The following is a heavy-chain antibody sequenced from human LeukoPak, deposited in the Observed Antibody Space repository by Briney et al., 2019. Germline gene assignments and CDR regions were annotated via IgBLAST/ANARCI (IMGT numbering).Heavy chain of an antibody. Sequence: ASVKVSCKASGYTFTCYYMHWVRQAPGQGLEWMGWINPNSGGTNYAQKFQGRVTMTRDTSISTAYMELSRLRSDDTAVYYCARSGSPSSWFLYWGQGTLVTVSS. CDR1: GYTFTCYY. CDR3: ARSGSPSSWFLY. D-gene: IGHD6-13*01. CDR2: INPNSGGT. J-gene: IGHJ4*02. V-gene: IGHV1-2*02.